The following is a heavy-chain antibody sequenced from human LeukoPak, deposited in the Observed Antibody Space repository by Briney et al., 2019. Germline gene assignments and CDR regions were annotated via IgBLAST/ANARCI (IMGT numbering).Heavy chain of an antibody. CDR2: IYYSGST. CDR1: GSSISSSSYY. V-gene: IGHV4-39*01. J-gene: IGHJ4*02. D-gene: IGHD6-19*01. Sequence: PSETLSLTCTVSGSSISSSSYYWGWIRQPPGKGLEWIGSIYYSGSTYYNPSLKSRVTISVDTSKNQFSLKLSSVTAADTAVYYCARRVIAVAATDYWGQGTLVTVSS. CDR3: ARRVIAVAATDY.